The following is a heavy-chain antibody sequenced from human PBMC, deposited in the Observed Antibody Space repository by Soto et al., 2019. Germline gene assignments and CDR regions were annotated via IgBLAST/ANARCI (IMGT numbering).Heavy chain of an antibody. J-gene: IGHJ4*02. Sequence: SETLSLTCAVYGGSFSGYYWSWIRQPPGKGLEWIGEINHSGSTNYNPSLKSRVTISVDTSKNQFSLKLSSVTAADTAVYYCARGKRYYYGSGSYYNRHYFDYWGQGTLVTVFS. V-gene: IGHV4-34*01. CDR1: GGSFSGYY. D-gene: IGHD3-10*01. CDR3: ARGKRYYYGSGSYYNRHYFDY. CDR2: INHSGST.